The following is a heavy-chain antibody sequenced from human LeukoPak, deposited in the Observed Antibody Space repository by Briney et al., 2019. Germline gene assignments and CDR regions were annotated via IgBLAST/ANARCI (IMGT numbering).Heavy chain of an antibody. J-gene: IGHJ3*02. V-gene: IGHV3-23*01. Sequence: GGSLRLSCAASGFTFSSYAMNWIRQAPGKGLEWVSTISGGGPRTYYADSVKGRSTISRDNANNTVYLLLSSLRADDTAVCHCAKGTWPSKSCYGNAFDMWGQGTKVTVAS. D-gene: IGHD2-15*01. CDR2: ISGGGPRT. CDR3: AKGTWPSKSCYGNAFDM. CDR1: GFTFSSYA.